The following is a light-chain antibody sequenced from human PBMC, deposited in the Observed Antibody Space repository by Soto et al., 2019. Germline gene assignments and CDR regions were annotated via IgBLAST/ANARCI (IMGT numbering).Light chain of an antibody. Sequence: QAVVTQEPSLTVSPGGTVTLTCCSSTGGVTSGHWPYWIQQKPGQAPRTLIYDTYSKHYWTPGRFSGSIVGGKAALTLSGAQPEDEADYYCFLSQSGDRLFGGGTKLTVL. J-gene: IGLJ3*02. V-gene: IGLV7-46*01. CDR2: DTY. CDR3: FLSQSGDRL. CDR1: TGGVTSGHW.